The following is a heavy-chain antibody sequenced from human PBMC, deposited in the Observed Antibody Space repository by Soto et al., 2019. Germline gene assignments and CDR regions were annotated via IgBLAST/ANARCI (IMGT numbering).Heavy chain of an antibody. CDR2: ISGSGGST. V-gene: IGHV3-23*01. CDR3: AKVSGDQLLSTFDY. Sequence: EVQVLESGGGLVQPGGSLRLSCAGSGFTFSRYVMSWVRQAPGKGLEWVSAISGSGGSTYFADSVKGRFTISRDNSKNTLYLRMNRLRAEDTAVYYCAKVSGDQLLSTFDYWGQGTLVTVSS. D-gene: IGHD2-2*01. J-gene: IGHJ4*02. CDR1: GFTFSRYV.